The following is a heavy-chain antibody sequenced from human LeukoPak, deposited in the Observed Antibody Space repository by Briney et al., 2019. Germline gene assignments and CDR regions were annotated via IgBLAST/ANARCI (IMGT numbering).Heavy chain of an antibody. CDR3: ARGTARFLEWFGSMGFDY. Sequence: GGSLRLSCAASGFSFDDYGMSWVRHGLGKGLEWVSRITWNGGRTGYADSVKGRLTISRDNAKNSLYLQMNSLRAEDTALYYCARGTARFLEWFGSMGFDYWGQGALVTVSS. CDR2: ITWNGGRT. D-gene: IGHD3-3*01. CDR1: GFSFDDYG. V-gene: IGHV3-20*04. J-gene: IGHJ4*02.